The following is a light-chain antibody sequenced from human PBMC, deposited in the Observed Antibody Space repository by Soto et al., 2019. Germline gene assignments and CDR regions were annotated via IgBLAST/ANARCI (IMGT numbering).Light chain of an antibody. CDR3: QQSCTTPALT. V-gene: IGKV1-39*01. Sequence: DIQMTQSPSSLSASVGDRVTITCRASQSISSYLNWYQQKPGKAPKLLIYAASSLQSGVPSRFSGSGSGTDFTLTISSLLPEDFATYYCQQSCTTPALTFGGGTKVEMK. CDR1: QSISSY. J-gene: IGKJ4*01. CDR2: AAS.